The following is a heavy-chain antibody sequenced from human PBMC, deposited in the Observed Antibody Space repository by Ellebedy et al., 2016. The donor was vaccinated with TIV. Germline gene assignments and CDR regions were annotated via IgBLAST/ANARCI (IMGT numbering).Heavy chain of an antibody. CDR2: TYYRSKWYN. Sequence: SQTLSLTCAISGDSVSRNSVAWNWIRQSPSRGLEWLGRTYYRSKWYNENAVSVKSRITINPDTSKNQFSLQLNSVTPEDTAVYYCARHVAREGYNCWGQGTLVTVSS. CDR3: ARHVAREGYNC. J-gene: IGHJ4*02. CDR1: GDSVSRNSVA. V-gene: IGHV6-1*01. D-gene: IGHD5-24*01.